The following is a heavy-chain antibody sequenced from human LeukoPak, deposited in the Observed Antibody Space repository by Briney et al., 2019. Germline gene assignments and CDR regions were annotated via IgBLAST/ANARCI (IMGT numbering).Heavy chain of an antibody. Sequence: ASVKVSCKASGYTFTNYDINWVRQATGQGLEWMGWMNPNSGNTGYAQKFQGRVTITRNTSISTAYMELSSLRSEDTAVYYCARLGLKDSSGYVLGYWGQGTLVTVSS. J-gene: IGHJ4*02. V-gene: IGHV1-8*01. CDR3: ARLGLKDSSGYVLGY. D-gene: IGHD3-22*01. CDR1: GYTFTNYD. CDR2: MNPNSGNT.